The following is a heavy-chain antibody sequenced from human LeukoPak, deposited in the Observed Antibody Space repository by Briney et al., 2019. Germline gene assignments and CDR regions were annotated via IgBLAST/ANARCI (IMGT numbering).Heavy chain of an antibody. CDR1: GFTFSNYA. D-gene: IGHD3-16*01. CDR2: ISSNGGST. J-gene: IGHJ3*02. V-gene: IGHV3-64*01. Sequence: GGSLRLSCAASGFTFSNYAMHWVRQAPGKRLEYVSAISSNGGSTYYANSVKGRFTISRDKSKNTVYLKMGSLKAEDMAVYYCARETRRGDVFDIWGQGTMVTVSS. CDR3: ARETRRGDVFDI.